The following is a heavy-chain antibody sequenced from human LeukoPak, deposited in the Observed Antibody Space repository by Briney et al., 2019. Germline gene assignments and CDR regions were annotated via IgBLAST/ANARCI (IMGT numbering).Heavy chain of an antibody. CDR1: GYSFTSYR. Sequence: GESLKISCKGSGYSFTSYRIGWVRQMPGKGLEWMGIIYPGDSDTRYSPSFQGQVTISADKSISTAYLQWSSLKASDTAMYYCARVEGDCSSTSCFLSHFDYWGQGTLVTVSS. V-gene: IGHV5-51*01. CDR2: IYPGDSDT. CDR3: ARVEGDCSSTSCFLSHFDY. D-gene: IGHD2-2*01. J-gene: IGHJ4*02.